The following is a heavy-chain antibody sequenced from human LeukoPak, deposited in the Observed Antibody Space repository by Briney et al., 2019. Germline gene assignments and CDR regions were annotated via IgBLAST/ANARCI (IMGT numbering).Heavy chain of an antibody. D-gene: IGHD1-26*01. CDR3: ARVREVGATIGYYGMDV. CDR1: GFTFSSYA. V-gene: IGHV3-30-3*01. CDR2: ISYDGSNK. Sequence: PGGSLRLSCAASGFTFSSYAMHWVRQAPGKGLEWVAVISYDGSNKYYADSVKGRFTISRDNSKNTLYLQMNSLRAEDTAVYYCARVREVGATIGYYGMDVWGQGTTVTASS. J-gene: IGHJ6*02.